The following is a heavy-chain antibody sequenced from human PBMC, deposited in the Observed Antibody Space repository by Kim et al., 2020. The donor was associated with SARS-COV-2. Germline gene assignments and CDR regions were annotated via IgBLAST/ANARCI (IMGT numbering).Heavy chain of an antibody. D-gene: IGHD2-2*01. CDR3: SIVLICSSTSCSYFDS. J-gene: IGHJ4*02. CDR2: INPKTGRP. V-gene: IGHV1-2*02. CDR1: GYIFSDYY. Sequence: ASVKVSCKASGYIFSDYYIYWVRQAPGQGLEWMGGINPKTGRPEYARKFRGRVTMTRDTSITTAYMEMNRLGSNDTAVYFCSIVLICSSTSCSYFDSWGQGTLLTVSS.